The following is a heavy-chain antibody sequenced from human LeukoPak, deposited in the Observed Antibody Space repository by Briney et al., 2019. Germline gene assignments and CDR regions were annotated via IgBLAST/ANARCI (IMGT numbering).Heavy chain of an antibody. CDR2: ISGSGGST. J-gene: IGHJ3*02. Sequence: GGSLRLSCAASGFTFSSYAMSWVRQAPGKGLEWVSAISGSGGSTYYADSVKGRFTISRDNSKNTLYLQMNSLRAEDTAVYYCARERITMIVVVTGGAFDIWGQGTMVTVSS. CDR1: GFTFSSYA. CDR3: ARERITMIVVVTGGAFDI. V-gene: IGHV3-23*01. D-gene: IGHD3-22*01.